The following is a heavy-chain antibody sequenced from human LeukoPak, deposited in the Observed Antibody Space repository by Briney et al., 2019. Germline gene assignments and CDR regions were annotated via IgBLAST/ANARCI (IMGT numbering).Heavy chain of an antibody. V-gene: IGHV4-38-2*01. Sequence: SGTLSLTCAVSGYSINGGYYWGRIRQPPRKGLERIGSLYHSGSTYYKPSLKSRVTISSDTSKNQLSLKVTCVTAADTAVHYFEMNVYFTCGGVIDAGAGNYSFDYWGQGALVTVSS. CDR1: GYSINGGYY. CDR3: EMNVYFTCGGVIDAGAGNYSFDY. D-gene: IGHD3-16*02. CDR2: LYHSGST. J-gene: IGHJ4*02.